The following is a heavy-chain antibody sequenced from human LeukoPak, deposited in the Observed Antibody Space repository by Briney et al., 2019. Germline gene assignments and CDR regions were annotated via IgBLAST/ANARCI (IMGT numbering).Heavy chain of an antibody. CDR1: GFTVSTNY. Sequence: PGGSLRLSCAASGFTVSTNYMSWVRQAPGKGPEWVSVIYNDGGTDYADSVKGRFIISRDNSKNTVYLQMNSLRVDDTAVYYCARDGAPVWPHTYWGQGTLVTVS. V-gene: IGHV3-53*01. J-gene: IGHJ4*02. CDR2: IYNDGGT. D-gene: IGHD2-21*01. CDR3: ARDGAPVWPHTY.